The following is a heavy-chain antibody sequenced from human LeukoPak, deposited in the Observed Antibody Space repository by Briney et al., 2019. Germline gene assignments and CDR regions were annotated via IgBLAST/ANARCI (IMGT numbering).Heavy chain of an antibody. D-gene: IGHD3-22*01. V-gene: IGHV3-11*01. J-gene: IGHJ4*02. Sequence: PGGSLRLSCAASGFTFSDYYMSWIRQAPGKGLEWVSCISSSGSTIYYADSVKGRFTISRDNAKNSLYLQMNSLRAEDTAVYYCARPLSYYDSSGYYYWGQGTLVTVSS. CDR1: GFTFSDYY. CDR3: ARPLSYYDSSGYYY. CDR2: ISSSGSTI.